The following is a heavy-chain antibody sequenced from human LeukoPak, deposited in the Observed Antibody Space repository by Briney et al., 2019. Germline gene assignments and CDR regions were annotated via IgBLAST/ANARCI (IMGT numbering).Heavy chain of an antibody. D-gene: IGHD5-24*01. J-gene: IGHJ4*02. Sequence: SVKVSCKTSGYTFTRYDINWVRQATGQGLEWMGWVNPNSGNSGYAQKFQGRVTISRDTSISTAYMELSSLRSEDTAVYYCARVDVSADYWGQGTLVTVSS. V-gene: IGHV1-8*03. CDR2: VNPNSGNS. CDR1: GYTFTRYD. CDR3: ARVDVSADY.